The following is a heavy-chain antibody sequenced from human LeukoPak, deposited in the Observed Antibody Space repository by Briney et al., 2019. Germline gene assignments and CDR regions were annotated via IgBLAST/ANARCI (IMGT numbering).Heavy chain of an antibody. CDR3: ASSTGGMDV. Sequence: GGSLRLSCAASGFIVSNYYMSWVRQAPGKGLEWVSVIYSGGNTYYTDSVKGRFTISRDNPKNTVFLQMGSLRGEDTAVYYCASSTGGMDVWGQGTTVTVSS. V-gene: IGHV3-53*01. J-gene: IGHJ6*02. CDR2: IYSGGNT. D-gene: IGHD2-8*02. CDR1: GFIVSNYY.